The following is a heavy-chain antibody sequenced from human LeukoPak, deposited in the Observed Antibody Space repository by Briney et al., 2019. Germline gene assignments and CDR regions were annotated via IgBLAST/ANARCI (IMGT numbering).Heavy chain of an antibody. CDR3: ARAGYLGTDAFDI. J-gene: IGHJ3*02. D-gene: IGHD1-14*01. V-gene: IGHV3-53*01. CDR2: IFTAGST. Sequence: GGSLRVSCAVSGFFVSNYYMDWVRQAPGKGLDWVSVIFTAGSTYNADSVKGRFTISRDNFKNTLYLQMNSLRAEDTAVYYCARAGYLGTDAFDIWGQGTMVTVSS. CDR1: GFFVSNYY.